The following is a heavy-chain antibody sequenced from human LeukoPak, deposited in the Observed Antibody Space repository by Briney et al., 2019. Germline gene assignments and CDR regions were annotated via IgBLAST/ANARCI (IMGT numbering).Heavy chain of an antibody. V-gene: IGHV3-53*01. Sequence: GGSLRLSCAASGFTVISNYMSWVRQAPGKGLEWVSVIYSGGSTYYADSVKGRFTISRDNSKNTLYLQMNSLRAEDTAVYYCARDSSGWYWSAFDIWGQGTMVTVSS. D-gene: IGHD6-19*01. CDR1: GFTVISNY. CDR3: ARDSSGWYWSAFDI. CDR2: IYSGGST. J-gene: IGHJ3*02.